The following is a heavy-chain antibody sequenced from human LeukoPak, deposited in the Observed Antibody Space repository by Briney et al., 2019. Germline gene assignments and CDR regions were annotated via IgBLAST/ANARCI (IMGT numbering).Heavy chain of an antibody. CDR1: GFTFSSYS. J-gene: IGHJ4*02. V-gene: IGHV3-48*01. CDR3: ATYCSSADCYALPPY. D-gene: IGHD2-2*01. Sequence: GGSLRLSCAASGFTFSSYSMNWVRQAPGKGLEWVSYISSSGTTMYYADSVKGRFTISRDNAKNSLYLQMYSLGAEDTAVYYCATYCSSADCYALPPYWGQGTLVTVPS. CDR2: ISSSGTTM.